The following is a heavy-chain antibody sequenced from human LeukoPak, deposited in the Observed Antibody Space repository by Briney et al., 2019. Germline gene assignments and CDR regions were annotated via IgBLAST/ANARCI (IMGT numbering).Heavy chain of an antibody. CDR3: ARDPGGDQNY. CDR2: ISDGGGSR. J-gene: IGHJ4*02. Sequence: GGSLRLSCAVSGITLSNYGMSWVRQAPGKGLEWVAGISDGGGSRNYADSVKGRFTISRDNPKNTLYLQMNSLRAEDTAVYYCARDPGGDQNYWGQGTLVTVSS. D-gene: IGHD2-21*02. CDR1: GITLSNYG. V-gene: IGHV3-23*01.